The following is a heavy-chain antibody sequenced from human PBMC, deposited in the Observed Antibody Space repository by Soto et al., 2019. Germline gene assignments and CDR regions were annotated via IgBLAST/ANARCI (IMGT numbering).Heavy chain of an antibody. CDR2: IYYSGST. V-gene: IGHV4-31*03. J-gene: IGHJ3*02. CDR3: AKNPRPKITMVRGVAPDDAFDI. Sequence: PSETLSLTSTVSCGSISSGGYYWSWIRQHPGKGPECIGYIYYSGSTYYNPSLKSRVTIAVDTYKNQFSLKLSSVTAADTAVYYCAKNPRPKITMVRGVAPDDAFDIWGQGTIVTVS. CDR1: CGSISSGGYY. D-gene: IGHD3-10*01.